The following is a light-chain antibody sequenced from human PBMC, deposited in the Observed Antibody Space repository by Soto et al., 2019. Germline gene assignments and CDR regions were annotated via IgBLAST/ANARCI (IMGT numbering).Light chain of an antibody. CDR3: QQYNTWPPMYT. CDR2: GAS. Sequence: VMTQSPATLSVSPGERATLSCRASQSVTTNLAWYQQKPGQAPRLLIYGASTRATGIPARFSGSGSGTEFTLTIGSLQSEDFAVYYCQQYNTWPPMYTFGQGTRLEIK. J-gene: IGKJ2*01. V-gene: IGKV3-15*01. CDR1: QSVTTN.